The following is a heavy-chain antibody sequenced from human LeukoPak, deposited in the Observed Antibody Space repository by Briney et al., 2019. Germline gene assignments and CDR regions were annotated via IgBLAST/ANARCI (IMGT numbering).Heavy chain of an antibody. CDR3: TTDPAQGY. CDR2: IKTNADAGTT. Sequence: PGGSLRLSCAASGFTFSSYAMSWVRQAPGKGLEWVGRIKTNADAGTTDYAAPVKGRFTISRDDSKNTLYLQMNSLKTEDTAVYYCTTDPAQGYWGQGTLVTVSS. V-gene: IGHV3-15*01. CDR1: GFTFSSYA. J-gene: IGHJ4*02.